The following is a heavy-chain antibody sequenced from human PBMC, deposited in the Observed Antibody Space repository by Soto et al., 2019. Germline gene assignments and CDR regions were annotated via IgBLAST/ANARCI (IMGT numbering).Heavy chain of an antibody. Sequence: SETLSLTCIVSSGSISEKYLNWVRQPPGKGLEWIGLIFANGHTDYNPSLKSRVTMSVDASKNQFSLRLTSMTAADTAVYYCVASLAASGLNWLDPWGRGTLVTVS. J-gene: IGHJ5*02. V-gene: IGHV4-4*07. CDR3: VASLAASGLNWLDP. D-gene: IGHD6-13*01. CDR1: SGSISEKY. CDR2: IFANGHT.